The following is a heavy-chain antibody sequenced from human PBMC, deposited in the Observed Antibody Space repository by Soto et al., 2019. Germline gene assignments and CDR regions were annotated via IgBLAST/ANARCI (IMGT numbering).Heavy chain of an antibody. J-gene: IGHJ1*01. CDR3: ARAYSSSSKSAEYFQH. D-gene: IGHD6-6*01. CDR1: GFTFSDSA. V-gene: IGHV3-73*02. CDR2: IRNKAANYAT. Sequence: EVQLVESGGGLVQPGGSLKLSCTASGFTFSDSALHWVRQASGKGLEWVGRIRNKAANYATGYAASVKGRFTISRDDSKNTAYLQMNSLKTEDTAVYYCARAYSSSSKSAEYFQHWGQGTLVTVSS.